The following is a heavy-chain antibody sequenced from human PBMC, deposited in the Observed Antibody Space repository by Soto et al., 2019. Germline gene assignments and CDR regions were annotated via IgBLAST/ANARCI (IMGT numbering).Heavy chain of an antibody. CDR1: GGSISSSSYY. J-gene: IGHJ3*02. CDR3: ARHETDVLNPFKHPDDAFDI. CDR2: IYYSGST. V-gene: IGHV4-39*01. Sequence: ASETLSLTCTVSGGSISSSSYYWGWIRQPPGKGLEWIGSIYYSGSTYYNPSLKSGVTISVDTSKNQFSLKLSSVTAADTAVYYCARHETDVLNPFKHPDDAFDIWGQGTMVTVSS.